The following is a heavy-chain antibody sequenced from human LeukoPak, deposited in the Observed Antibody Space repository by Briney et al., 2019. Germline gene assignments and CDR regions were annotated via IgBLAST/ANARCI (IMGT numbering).Heavy chain of an antibody. CDR2: IYYSGST. J-gene: IGHJ2*01. CDR1: GGSISSFY. D-gene: IGHD3-22*01. Sequence: SETLSLTCTVSGGSISSFYWSWIRQPPGKGLEWIGYIYYSGSTNYNPSLKSRVTISVDTSKNQFSLKLSSVTAADTAVYYCARDEYYYDSSGYDYGYFDLWGRGTLVTVSS. V-gene: IGHV4-59*01. CDR3: ARDEYYYDSSGYDYGYFDL.